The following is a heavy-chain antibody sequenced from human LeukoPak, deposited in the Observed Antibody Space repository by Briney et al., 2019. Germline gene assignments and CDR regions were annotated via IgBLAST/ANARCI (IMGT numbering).Heavy chain of an antibody. CDR2: INPNSGGT. V-gene: IGHV1-2*02. D-gene: IGHD1-1*01. CDR1: GYTSTSYD. J-gene: IGHJ3*02. CDR3: ARDTMENAFDI. Sequence: GASVKVSCKASGYTSTSYDINWVRQATGQGLEWMGWINPNSGGTNYAQKFQGRVTMTRDTSISTAYMELSRLRSDDTAVYYCARDTMENAFDIWGQGTMVTVSS.